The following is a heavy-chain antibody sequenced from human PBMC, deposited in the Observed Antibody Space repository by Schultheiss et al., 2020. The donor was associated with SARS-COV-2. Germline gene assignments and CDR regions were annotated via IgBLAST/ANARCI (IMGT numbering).Heavy chain of an antibody. CDR1: GGSISSYY. J-gene: IGHJ6*02. D-gene: IGHD3-10*01. Sequence: SQTLSLTCTVSGGSISSYYWSWIRQPPGKGLEWIGYIYYSGSTNYNPSLKSRVTISVDTSKNQFSLKLSSVTAADTAVYYCARGDGSGSYYFDYYYGMDVWGQGTTVTVSS. CDR2: IYYSGST. V-gene: IGHV4-59*01. CDR3: ARGDGSGSYYFDYYYGMDV.